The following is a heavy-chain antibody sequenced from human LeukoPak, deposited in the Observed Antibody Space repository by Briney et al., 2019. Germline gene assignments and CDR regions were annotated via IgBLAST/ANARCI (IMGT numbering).Heavy chain of an antibody. CDR3: ARGGGTIGAFDI. J-gene: IGHJ3*02. D-gene: IGHD2-15*01. Sequence: SETLSLTCTVSGGSISSYYWSWIRQPPGKGLEWIGYIYYSGSTNYNPSLKSRVTISVDTSKNQFSLKLSSVTAADTAVYYCARGGGTIGAFDIWGQGTMVTVSS. CDR2: IYYSGST. CDR1: GGSISSYY. V-gene: IGHV4-59*01.